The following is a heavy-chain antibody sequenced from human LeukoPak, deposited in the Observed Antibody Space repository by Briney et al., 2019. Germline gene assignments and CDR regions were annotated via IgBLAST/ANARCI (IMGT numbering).Heavy chain of an antibody. V-gene: IGHV1-2*02. CDR2: IHLNSGGT. CDR1: GYTFTGYL. Sequence: ASVKVSCKASGYTFTGYLVHWVRQAPGQGLEWMGWIHLNSGGTNFGQKFQGRVTMTRDTSISTAYMELRSLRSDDTAVYYCTKASLAFGTKYFDPWGQGTLVTVSS. J-gene: IGHJ5*02. D-gene: IGHD3-10*01. CDR3: TKASLAFGTKYFDP.